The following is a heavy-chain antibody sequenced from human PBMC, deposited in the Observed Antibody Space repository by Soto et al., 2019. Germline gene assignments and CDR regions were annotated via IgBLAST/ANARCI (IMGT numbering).Heavy chain of an antibody. CDR1: GGTFSSYA. V-gene: IGHV1-69*06. J-gene: IGHJ4*02. Sequence: SVKVSCKASGGTFSSYAISWVRQAPGQGLEWMGGVIPIFGTANYAQKFQGRVTITADKSTSTAYMELSSLRSEDTAVYYCARGGSYRKKYNFDYWGQGTLVTVSS. CDR3: ARGGSYRKKYNFDY. CDR2: VIPIFGTA. D-gene: IGHD1-26*01.